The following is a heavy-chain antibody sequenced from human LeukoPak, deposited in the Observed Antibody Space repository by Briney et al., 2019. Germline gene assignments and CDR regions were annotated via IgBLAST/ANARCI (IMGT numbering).Heavy chain of an antibody. Sequence: SETLSLTCGVYGGSFSGYWSWIRQPAGKGLEWIGRIYTSGSTNYNPSLKSRVTISVDTSKNQFSLKLSSVTAADTAVYYCAREFRCSSTSCSSYYYYYMDVWGKGTTVTISS. CDR1: GGSFSGY. CDR3: AREFRCSSTSCSSYYYYYMDV. V-gene: IGHV4-4*07. D-gene: IGHD2-2*01. J-gene: IGHJ6*03. CDR2: IYTSGST.